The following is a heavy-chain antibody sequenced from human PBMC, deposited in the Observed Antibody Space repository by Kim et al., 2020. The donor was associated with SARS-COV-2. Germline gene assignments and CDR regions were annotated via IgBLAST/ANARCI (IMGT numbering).Heavy chain of an antibody. J-gene: IGHJ4*02. CDR1: GYGFTNNY. V-gene: IGHV1-46*01. CDR2: VYPNDGTT. CDR3: ARDLEGFDY. Sequence: ASVKVSCKTSGYGFTNNYLHWVRLAPGQGLEWMGMVYPNDGTTAYAQKFQGRVTMTSDTPTRTGYMELSSLTSEDTAVYYCARDLEGFDYCGQGTLVTVS. D-gene: IGHD1-1*01.